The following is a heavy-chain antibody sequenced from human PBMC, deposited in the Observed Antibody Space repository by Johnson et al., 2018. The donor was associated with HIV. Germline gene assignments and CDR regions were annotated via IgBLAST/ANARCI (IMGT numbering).Heavy chain of an antibody. J-gene: IGHJ3*02. CDR1: GFTFSSYA. CDR2: ITWDGGST. D-gene: IGHD3-16*01. V-gene: IGHV3-30*14. CDR3: AREGDGGAFDI. Sequence: QVQLVESGGGVVQPGRSLRLSCAASGFTFSSYAMHWVRQAPGKGLEWVSLITWDGGSTYYADSVKGRFTISRDNSKNTLYLQMNSLRAEDTAVYYCAREGDGGAFDIWGQGTMVTVSS.